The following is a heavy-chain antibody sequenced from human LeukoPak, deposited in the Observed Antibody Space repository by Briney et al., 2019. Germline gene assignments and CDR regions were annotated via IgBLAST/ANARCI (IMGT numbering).Heavy chain of an antibody. D-gene: IGHD6-13*01. CDR2: IYTSGST. CDR1: GGSISSYY. V-gene: IGHV4-4*07. J-gene: IGHJ4*02. CDR3: ARAPRIGSWWYYFDY. Sequence: SETLSFTCTVSGGSISSYYWSWIRQPAGKGLEWIGRIYTSGSTNYNPSLKSRVTMSVDTSKNQFSLKLSSVTAADTAVYYCARAPRIGSWWYYFDYWGQGTLVTVSS.